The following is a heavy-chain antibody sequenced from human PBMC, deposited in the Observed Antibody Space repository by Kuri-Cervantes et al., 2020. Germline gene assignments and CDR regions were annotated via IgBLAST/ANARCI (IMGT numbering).Heavy chain of an antibody. CDR3: ARDLGYSYGFFGYYYGMDV. J-gene: IGHJ6*02. CDR1: GFTFSRHA. V-gene: IGHV3-23*01. D-gene: IGHD5-18*01. Sequence: GGSLRLSCAASGFTFSRHAMSWIRQAPGKGLEWVSAVSGSGGSTYYAASVKGRFTISRDNSKNTLYLQMNSLRAEDTAVYYCARDLGYSYGFFGYYYGMDVWGQGTTVTVSS. CDR2: VSGSGGST.